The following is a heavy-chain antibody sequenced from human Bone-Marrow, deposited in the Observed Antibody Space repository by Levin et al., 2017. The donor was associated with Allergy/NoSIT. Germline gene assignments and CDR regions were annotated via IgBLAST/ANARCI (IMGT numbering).Heavy chain of an antibody. J-gene: IGHJ4*02. Sequence: TGGSLRLSCAASEFTFSTYAMHWVRQAPGKGLEWVAVISSDGSKEHYADSVKGRFTIPRDNSKNTLYLQMNSLRREDTAMYYCAREKVTMMVEIIESSFGSGGQGTLVTVAS. CDR1: EFTFSTYA. CDR3: AREKVTMMVEIIESSFGS. V-gene: IGHV3-30-3*01. CDR2: ISSDGSKE. D-gene: IGHD3-22*01.